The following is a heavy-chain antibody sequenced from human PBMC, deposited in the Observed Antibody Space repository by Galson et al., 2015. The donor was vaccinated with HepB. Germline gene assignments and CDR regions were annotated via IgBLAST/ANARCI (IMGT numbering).Heavy chain of an antibody. Sequence: SVKVSCKDSGGTFSTYAISGVRQAPGQGLEWMGGIIPFHGVPNYAQNFQGRVTLTADKSTRTAYMELSSLRSEDTAMYYRVISDPYYYYYMDVWGKGTTVTVSS. V-gene: IGHV1-69*10. CDR3: VISDPYYYYYMDV. CDR1: GGTFSTYA. J-gene: IGHJ6*03. CDR2: IIPFHGVP.